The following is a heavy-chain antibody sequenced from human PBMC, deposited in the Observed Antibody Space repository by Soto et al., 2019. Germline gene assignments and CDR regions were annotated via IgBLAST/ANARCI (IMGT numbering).Heavy chain of an antibody. CDR2: IYYSGST. V-gene: IGHV4-31*11. J-gene: IGHJ4*01. CDR1: GVSISSGPYF. D-gene: IGHD1-26*01. Sequence: SETLSLTCAVSGVSISSGPYFWSWIRQHPGKGLEWIGNIYYSGSTYYNPSLKSRVTISVDTSKNQFSLKLSSVTAADTAVYYCARAPIEWGQGTLVTVSS. CDR3: ARAPIE.